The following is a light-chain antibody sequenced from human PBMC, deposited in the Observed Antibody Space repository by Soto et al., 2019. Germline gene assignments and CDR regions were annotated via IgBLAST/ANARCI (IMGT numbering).Light chain of an antibody. Sequence: QSVLTQPASVSGSPGQSITISCTGSTSDVGGYDLVSWYQQRPGKAPKFLIYQVNKRPSGVSSRFSGSKSGNTASLTISGLQTEDEADYYCCSYALSRPYVFGTGTKVTVL. CDR1: TSDVGGYDL. J-gene: IGLJ1*01. CDR3: CSYALSRPYV. CDR2: QVN. V-gene: IGLV2-23*02.